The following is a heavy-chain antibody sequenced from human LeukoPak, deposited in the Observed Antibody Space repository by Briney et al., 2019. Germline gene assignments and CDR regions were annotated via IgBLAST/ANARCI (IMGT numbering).Heavy chain of an antibody. D-gene: IGHD4-11*01. V-gene: IGHV1-46*01. CDR1: GYTFTNYY. J-gene: IGHJ4*02. CDR2: INPAGGST. Sequence: ASVKVSCTASGYTFTNYYMHWVRQAPGQGLEWMGIINPAGGSTSYAQRFQGRVTMTRDTSTSTVYMELTSLRSEDTAVYYCARVRGDYSNPFDYWGQGTLVTVSS. CDR3: ARVRGDYSNPFDY.